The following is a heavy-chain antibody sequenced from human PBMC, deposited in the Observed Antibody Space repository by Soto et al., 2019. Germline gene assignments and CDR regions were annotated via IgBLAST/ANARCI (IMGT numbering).Heavy chain of an antibody. Sequence: GGSLRLSCAASGFTFSSYAMSWVRQAPGKGLEWVSAISGSGGSTYYADSVKGRFTISRDNSKNTLYLQMNSLRAEDTAVYYCAKDRGYYDSSGYYWDGPVDYWGQGTLVTVSS. CDR3: AKDRGYYDSSGYYWDGPVDY. D-gene: IGHD3-22*01. V-gene: IGHV3-23*01. CDR2: ISGSGGST. CDR1: GFTFSSYA. J-gene: IGHJ4*02.